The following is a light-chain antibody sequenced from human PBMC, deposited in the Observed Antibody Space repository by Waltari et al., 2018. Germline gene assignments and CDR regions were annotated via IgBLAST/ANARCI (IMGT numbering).Light chain of an antibody. CDR2: GAS. J-gene: IGKJ1*01. Sequence: IGLTQSPGTLSLSPGERATLSCRASETVSSSLAWYQQQPGKAPRLLIYGASTRHPGIPSRFSGGGSGTDFSLTISGLEPEDFATYYCQHYVRLPATFGQGTKVEIK. CDR1: ETVSSS. CDR3: QHYVRLPAT. V-gene: IGKV3-20*01.